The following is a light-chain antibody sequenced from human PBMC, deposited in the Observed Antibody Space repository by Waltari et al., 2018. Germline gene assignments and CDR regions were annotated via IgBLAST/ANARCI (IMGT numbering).Light chain of an antibody. CDR3: SSYTTTNTPHYV. CDR1: SSDIGGYHY. J-gene: IGLJ1*01. CDR2: DVY. V-gene: IGLV2-14*03. Sequence: QSALTQPASVSGSPGQSITLSCTGSSSDIGGYHYVSWYQQHPGKAPKLIIYDVYNRPSGFSSRFSGSKSGTTASLTISGLQAEDEADYYCSSYTTTNTPHYVFGSGTRVTVL.